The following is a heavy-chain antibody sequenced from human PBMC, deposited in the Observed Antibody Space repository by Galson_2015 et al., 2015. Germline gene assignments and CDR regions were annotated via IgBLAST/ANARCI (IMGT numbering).Heavy chain of an antibody. CDR1: GFTFSSYA. D-gene: IGHD3-22*01. J-gene: IGHJ6*01. CDR3: ARDMRFYFDSSGYSYYYYGM. Sequence: SLRLSCAASGFTFSSYAMHWVRQAPGKGLEWAAVISYDGSNKYYADSVKGRFTISRDNSKNTLYLQLNSLRAEDTAVYYCARDMRFYFDSSGYSYYYYGM. V-gene: IGHV3-30-3*01. CDR2: ISYDGSNK.